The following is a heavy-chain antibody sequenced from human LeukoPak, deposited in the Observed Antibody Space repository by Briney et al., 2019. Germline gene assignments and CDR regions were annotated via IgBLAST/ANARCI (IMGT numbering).Heavy chain of an antibody. CDR3: ARSQETYYDFWSGSDYYGMDV. J-gene: IGHJ6*02. CDR2: ISSSSSYI. CDR1: GFTFSSYS. V-gene: IGHV3-21*01. D-gene: IGHD3-3*01. Sequence: GGSLRLSCAASGFTFSSYSMNWVRQAPGKGLEWVSSISSSSSYIYYADSVKGRFTISRDNAKNSLYLQMNSLRAEDTAVYYCARSQETYYDFWSGSDYYGMDVWGQGTTVTVSS.